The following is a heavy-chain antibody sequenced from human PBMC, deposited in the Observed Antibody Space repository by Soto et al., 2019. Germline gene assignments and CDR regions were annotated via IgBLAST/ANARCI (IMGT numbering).Heavy chain of an antibody. Sequence: GGSLRLSCAASGFSLSPYWMHWVRQAPGRGLEWVSRLSSDGFGAAYADSVKGRFVISRDNPKNTLYLEMNSLRPEDTAVYFCARRAWDSYYAIDVWGQGTTVTVSS. CDR2: LSSDGFGA. CDR3: ARRAWDSYYAIDV. J-gene: IGHJ6*02. V-gene: IGHV3-74*03. D-gene: IGHD3-22*01. CDR1: GFSLSPYW.